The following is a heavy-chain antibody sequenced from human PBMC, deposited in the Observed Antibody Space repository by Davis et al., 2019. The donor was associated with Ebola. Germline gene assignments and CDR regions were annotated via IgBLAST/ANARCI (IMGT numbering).Heavy chain of an antibody. J-gene: IGHJ4*02. CDR2: IKPDGSEK. CDR3: ARWVYWTPDF. Sequence: GGSLRLSCAASGFNVSNNFMTWVRQAPGKGLEWMANIKPDGSEKNYVDSVKGRFAISRDNTKNSLYLQMNNLRAEDTAVYYCARWVYWTPDFWGQGTLVTVAS. CDR1: GFNVSNNF. V-gene: IGHV3-7*01. D-gene: IGHD3/OR15-3a*01.